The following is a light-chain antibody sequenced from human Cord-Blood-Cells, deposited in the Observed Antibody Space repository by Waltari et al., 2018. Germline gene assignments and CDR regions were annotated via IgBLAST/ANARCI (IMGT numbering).Light chain of an antibody. CDR1: QSIISY. CDR2: AAS. Sequence: DIQMTKSPSSLSASVGDRVTITCRASQSIISYLNWYQQKPGKAPKLLIYAASSLQSGVPSRFSGSGSGTDFTLTISSLQPEDFATYYCQQSYSTPLTGGGGTRVEIK. V-gene: IGKV1-39*01. CDR3: QQSYSTPLT. J-gene: IGKJ4*01.